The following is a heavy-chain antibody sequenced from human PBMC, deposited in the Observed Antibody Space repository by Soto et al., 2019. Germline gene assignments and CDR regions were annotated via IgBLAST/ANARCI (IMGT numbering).Heavy chain of an antibody. Sequence: QVQLQESGPGLVKPSETLSLICTVSGGSISPYYWSWIRQPPGKGLEWIGYIYYSGSTNYNPSLRSRVTXXVXTXXTQFSLRLSSVTAADTAVYYCARLGRRTVASHFDYWGQGTLITVSS. V-gene: IGHV4-59*08. D-gene: IGHD4-4*01. CDR1: GGSISPYY. CDR2: IYYSGST. CDR3: ARLGRRTVASHFDY. J-gene: IGHJ4*02.